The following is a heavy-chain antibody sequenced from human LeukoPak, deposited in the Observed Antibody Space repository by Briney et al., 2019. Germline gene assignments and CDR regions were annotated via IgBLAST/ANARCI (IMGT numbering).Heavy chain of an antibody. J-gene: IGHJ6*02. Sequence: ASVKVSCKVSGYTLTELSMHWVRQAPGKGLEWMGGFDPEDGETIYAQKFQGRVTMTEDTSTDTAYMELSSLRSEDTAVYHCATAGYSKSYYYYGMDVWGQGTTVTVSS. CDR1: GYTLTELS. CDR3: ATAGYSKSYYYYGMDV. V-gene: IGHV1-24*01. CDR2: FDPEDGET. D-gene: IGHD4-4*01.